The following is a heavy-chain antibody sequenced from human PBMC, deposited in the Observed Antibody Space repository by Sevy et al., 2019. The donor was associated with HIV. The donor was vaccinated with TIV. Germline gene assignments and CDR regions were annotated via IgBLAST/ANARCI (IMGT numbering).Heavy chain of an antibody. J-gene: IGHJ4*02. CDR1: GYTLTELS. CDR2: VDPEDDET. Sequence: ASVKVSCKVSGYTLTELSMHWVRQAPGKGLEWMGGVDPEDDETIYAQKFQGRVTMTKDTSTDTAYMELSSLRSDDSGMYYCATLTVGGYFFFDYWGQGTLVTVSS. V-gene: IGHV1-24*01. D-gene: IGHD3-22*01. CDR3: ATLTVGGYFFFDY.